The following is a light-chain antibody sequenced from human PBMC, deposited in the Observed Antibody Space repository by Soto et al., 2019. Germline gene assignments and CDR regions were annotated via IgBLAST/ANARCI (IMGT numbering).Light chain of an antibody. CDR3: QQRGNWPRTWA. CDR1: QSLTSSY. CDR2: GAS. J-gene: IGKJ1*01. Sequence: EIVLTQSPATLSLSPGERATLSCRASQSLTSSYLAWYQQKPGQSPRLLIYGASRRATGIPARFTGSGSGTDFTLTISSLEPEDFAVYYCQQRGNWPRTWAFGQGTKVDIK. V-gene: IGKV3-11*01.